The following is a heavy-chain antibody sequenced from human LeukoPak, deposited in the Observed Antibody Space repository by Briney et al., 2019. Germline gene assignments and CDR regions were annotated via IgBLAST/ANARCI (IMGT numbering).Heavy chain of an antibody. CDR2: ISSSSSYI. CDR3: ATDDYGGIDY. CDR1: GFTFSSYS. D-gene: IGHD4-23*01. J-gene: IGHJ4*02. V-gene: IGHV3-21*01. Sequence: KSGGSLRLSCAASGFTFSSYSMNWVRQAPGKGLEWVSSISSSSSYIYYADSVKGRFTISRDNAKNSLYLQMNSLRDEDTAVYYCATDDYGGIDYWGQGTLVTVSS.